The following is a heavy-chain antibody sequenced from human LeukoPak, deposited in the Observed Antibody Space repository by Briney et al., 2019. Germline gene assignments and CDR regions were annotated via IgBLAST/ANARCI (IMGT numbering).Heavy chain of an antibody. V-gene: IGHV1-18*04. Sequence: ASVKVSCKASGYTFSGYYVHWVRQAPGQGLEWMGWISAYNGNTNYAQKLQGRVTMTTDTSTSTAYMELRSLRSDDTAVYYCARDIAAAATNPDYWGQGTLVTVSS. D-gene: IGHD6-13*01. CDR3: ARDIAAAATNPDY. CDR2: ISAYNGNT. CDR1: GYTFSGYY. J-gene: IGHJ4*02.